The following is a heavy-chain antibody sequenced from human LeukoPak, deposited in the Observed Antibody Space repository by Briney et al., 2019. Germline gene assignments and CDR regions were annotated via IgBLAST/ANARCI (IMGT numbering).Heavy chain of an antibody. J-gene: IGHJ5*02. D-gene: IGHD6-6*01. Sequence: PSETMSLTCSLSGDSISHGTYYWSWIRQHAGQGLEWNGRIYTTGVTNYNPSPKTRVPISVDPSLNQFSLNLTSVTAADTAVYNCAREFLASRRNWVDPWGQGTLVTVSS. V-gene: IGHV4-61*02. CDR3: AREFLASRRNWVDP. CDR1: GDSISHGTYY. CDR2: IYTTGVT.